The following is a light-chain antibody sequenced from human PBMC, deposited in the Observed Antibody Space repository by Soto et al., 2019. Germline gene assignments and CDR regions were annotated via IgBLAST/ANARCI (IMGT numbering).Light chain of an antibody. Sequence: QSALTQPPSASGSPGQSVTISCTGTSSDVGAYKYVSWYQQYPGKAPKLMIYEVSNRPSGVPDRFSGFKSGNTASLTVSGLQAEDEADYYCTSYVGSNVWVFGGGTKLTVL. CDR2: EVS. J-gene: IGLJ3*02. CDR1: SSDVGAYKY. CDR3: TSYVGSNVWV. V-gene: IGLV2-8*01.